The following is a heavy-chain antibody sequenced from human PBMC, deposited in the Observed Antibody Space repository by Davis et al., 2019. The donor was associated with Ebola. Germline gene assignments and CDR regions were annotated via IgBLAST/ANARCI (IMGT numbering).Heavy chain of an antibody. D-gene: IGHD3-10*01. CDR3: ARKGVSGELDY. J-gene: IGHJ4*02. CDR1: GGSFNNYY. V-gene: IGHV4-4*08. CDR2: IYHSGST. Sequence: MPSETLSLTCSVSGGSFNNYYWNWIRQSPGKGLEWIGNIYHSGSTNYNPSLRSRVTISLDTSKNQFSLRLSSVTAADTAVYYCARKGVSGELDYWGQGTLVIVSS.